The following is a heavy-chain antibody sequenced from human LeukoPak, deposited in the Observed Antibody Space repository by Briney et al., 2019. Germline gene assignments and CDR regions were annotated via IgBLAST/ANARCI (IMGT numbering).Heavy chain of an antibody. Sequence: PGRSLRLSCAASGFTFSSYGMHWVRQAPGNGLEWVAVIWYDGSNKYYADSVKGRFTISRDNSKNTLYLQMNSLRAEDTAVYYCARDPPPAAHYGMDVWGQGTTVTVSS. CDR3: ARDPPPAAHYGMDV. CDR1: GFTFSSYG. V-gene: IGHV3-33*01. CDR2: IWYDGSNK. D-gene: IGHD6-6*01. J-gene: IGHJ6*02.